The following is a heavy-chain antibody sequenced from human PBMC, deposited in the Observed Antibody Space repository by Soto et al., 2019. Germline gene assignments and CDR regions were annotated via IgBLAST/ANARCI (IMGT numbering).Heavy chain of an antibody. Sequence: QVQLVESGGGVVQPGRSLRLSCAASGFTFSSYGMHWVRQAPGKGLEWVAVIWYDGSNKYYADSVKGRFTISRDNSKNTLYLQMNSLRAEDTAVYYCARDTAVAGGKMGFDYWGQGTLVTVSS. CDR1: GFTFSSYG. CDR3: ARDTAVAGGKMGFDY. D-gene: IGHD6-19*01. J-gene: IGHJ4*02. V-gene: IGHV3-33*01. CDR2: IWYDGSNK.